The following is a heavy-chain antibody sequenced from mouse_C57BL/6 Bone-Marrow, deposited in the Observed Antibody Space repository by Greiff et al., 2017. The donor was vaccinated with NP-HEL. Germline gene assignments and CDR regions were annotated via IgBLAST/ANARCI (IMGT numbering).Heavy chain of an antibody. D-gene: IGHD2-4*01. J-gene: IGHJ2*01. CDR1: GYTFTSYW. Sequence: EVQLQQSGTVLARPGASVKMSCKTSGYTFTSYWMHWVKQRPGQGLEWIGAIYPGNSDTSYNQKFKGKAKLTAVTSASTAYMELSSLTNEDSAVYYCCYYDYDEGDYWGQGTTLTVSS. V-gene: IGHV1-5*01. CDR2: IYPGNSDT. CDR3: CYYDYDEGDY.